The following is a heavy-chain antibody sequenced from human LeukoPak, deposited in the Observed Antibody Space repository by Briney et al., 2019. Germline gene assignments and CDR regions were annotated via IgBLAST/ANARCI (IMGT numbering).Heavy chain of an antibody. D-gene: IGHD6-13*01. J-gene: IGHJ6*04. Sequence: GGSLRLSCAASGFSFSDSTMHWVRQASGKGLEWVDRIRSKDNSYATEYAASVKGRFTISRDDSKNTAYLQMNSLKTEDTAVYYCTRCSWNYYYYGMDVWGKGTTVTVSS. CDR1: GFSFSDST. V-gene: IGHV3-73*01. CDR3: TRCSWNYYYYGMDV. CDR2: IRSKDNSYAT.